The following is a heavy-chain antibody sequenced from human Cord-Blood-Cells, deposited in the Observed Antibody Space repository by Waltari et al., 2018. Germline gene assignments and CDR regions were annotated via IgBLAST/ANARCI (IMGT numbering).Heavy chain of an antibody. CDR1: GNTFTGYY. CDR3: ARGEGTMIVDAFDI. Sequence: QVQLVQSGAEVKKPGASVKVSCKASGNTFTGYYMHWGRQAPGQGLEWMGWINPNSGGTNYAQKFQGWVTMTRDTSISTAYMELSRLRSDDTAVYYCARGEGTMIVDAFDIWGQGTMVTVSS. D-gene: IGHD3-22*01. V-gene: IGHV1-2*04. J-gene: IGHJ3*02. CDR2: INPNSGGT.